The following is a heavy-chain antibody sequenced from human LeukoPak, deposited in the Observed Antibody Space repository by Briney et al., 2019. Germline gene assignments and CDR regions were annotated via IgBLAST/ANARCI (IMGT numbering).Heavy chain of an antibody. V-gene: IGHV3-11*01. CDR2: ISGSGSDI. J-gene: IGHJ4*02. Sequence: GGSLRLSCAASGFTFSDYYMSWIRQAPGKGLESLSYISGSGSDISYADSVNGRFTVSRDNAKKSLYLQMNSLRPEDTAMYYCSRGPRRLDYWGQGTLVTVSS. CDR1: GFTFSDYY. CDR3: SRGPRRLDY.